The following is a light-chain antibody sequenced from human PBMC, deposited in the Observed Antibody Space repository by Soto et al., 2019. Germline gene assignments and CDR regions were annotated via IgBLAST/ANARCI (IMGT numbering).Light chain of an antibody. J-gene: IGKJ1*01. V-gene: IGKV3-11*01. Sequence: ELLLTQSPATLSLSPGDRATLSCRASQSVGSYLAWYQHKPGQAPRLLIYGASIRATGIPPRFSGSGSGTDFTLTISSPEPEDFAVYYCQQRSNWPPWTFGQGTKVEIK. CDR2: GAS. CDR1: QSVGSY. CDR3: QQRSNWPPWT.